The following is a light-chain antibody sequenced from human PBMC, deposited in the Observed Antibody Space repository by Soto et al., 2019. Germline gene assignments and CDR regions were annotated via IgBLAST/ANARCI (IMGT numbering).Light chain of an antibody. CDR2: EVY. J-gene: IGKJ5*01. Sequence: DLVITQSPLSLHVTPRRPASISCNPRERLLHITGETFLVWYLQKPGQAPQLLIYEVYTRVSGVPDRFSGSGSGTDFTLEISRVETDDVGIYYCMPSTQLPPTVGQGTRLEIK. CDR3: MPSTQLPPT. V-gene: IGKV2D-29*01. CDR1: ERLLHITGETF.